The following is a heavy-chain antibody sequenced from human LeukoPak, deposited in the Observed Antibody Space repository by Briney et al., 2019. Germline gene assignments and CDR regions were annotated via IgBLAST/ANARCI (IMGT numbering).Heavy chain of an antibody. J-gene: IGHJ3*02. V-gene: IGHV4-34*01. Sequence: SETLSLTRVLYLGSLIGYFWCLIRQPPGKGGEGMGEINHRGRTKYIPPIQRRATIPVHTSKNQIPLMRSSVTAEDTTGYYCAGGKVGARAFDIWGQGTMVTVSS. D-gene: IGHD1-26*01. CDR3: AGGKVGARAFDI. CDR1: LGSLIGYF. CDR2: INHRGRT.